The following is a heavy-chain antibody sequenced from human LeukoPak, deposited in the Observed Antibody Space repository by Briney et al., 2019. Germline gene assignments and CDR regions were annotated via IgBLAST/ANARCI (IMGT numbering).Heavy chain of an antibody. CDR3: AKGGKVVPAAIDY. CDR1: GFIFSSYA. D-gene: IGHD2-2*01. V-gene: IGHV3-23*01. Sequence: GGSLRLSCAASGFIFSSYAMSWVRQAPGKGLEWVSAISGSGGSTYYADSVKGRFTIPRDNSKNTLYLQMNSLRAEDTAVYYCAKGGKVVPAAIDYWGQGTLVTVSS. CDR2: ISGSGGST. J-gene: IGHJ4*02.